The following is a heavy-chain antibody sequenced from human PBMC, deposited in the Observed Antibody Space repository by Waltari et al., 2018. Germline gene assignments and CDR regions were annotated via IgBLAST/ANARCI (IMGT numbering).Heavy chain of an antibody. V-gene: IGHV4-34*01. J-gene: IGHJ6*03. CDR3: ARVGLEWLLGRYYYYYYMDV. Sequence: QVQLQQWGAGLLKPSETLSLTCVVYGGSFSDDYWSWIRQSPGKGLEWIGEINHSGSTNYNPSLKNRVTIEVDASKNQFSLRLTSVTAADTAVYYCARVGLEWLLGRYYYYYYMDVWDKGTTVTVSS. CDR1: GGSFSDDY. CDR2: INHSGST. D-gene: IGHD3-3*01.